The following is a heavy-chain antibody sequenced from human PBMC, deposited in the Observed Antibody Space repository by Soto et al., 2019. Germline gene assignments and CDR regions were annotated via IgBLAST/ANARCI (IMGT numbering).Heavy chain of an antibody. CDR1: GGTFSRYA. J-gene: IGHJ2*01. D-gene: IGHD6-19*01. V-gene: IGHV1-69*12. CDR3: AQTLGSAVAGPGRFDL. Sequence: QVQLVQSGAEVKKPGSSVKVSCKASGGTFSRYAISWVRQVPGQGLEWMGGIIPMFGTANYAQKFQGRVTITADESTSTVHVELRRLRSEETAVYYCAQTLGSAVAGPGRFDLWGRGTLVIVSS. CDR2: IIPMFGTA.